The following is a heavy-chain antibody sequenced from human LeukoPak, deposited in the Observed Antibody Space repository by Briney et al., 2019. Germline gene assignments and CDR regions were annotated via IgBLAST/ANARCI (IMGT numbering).Heavy chain of an antibody. CDR3: SKVDTAMGSLDAFDI. Sequence: GGSLRLSCAASGFTFSSYSLNWVRKAPGPGLERVSSISSSSSYIYYANAVKGRFTISRDNAKNSLYLQMNSLRAEDTAVYYCSKVDTAMGSLDAFDIWGQGTMVTVSS. D-gene: IGHD5-18*01. V-gene: IGHV3-21*01. CDR2: ISSSSSYI. CDR1: GFTFSSYS. J-gene: IGHJ3*02.